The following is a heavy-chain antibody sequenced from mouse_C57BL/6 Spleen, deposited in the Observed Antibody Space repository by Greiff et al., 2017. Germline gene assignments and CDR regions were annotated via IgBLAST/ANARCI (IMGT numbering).Heavy chain of an antibody. D-gene: IGHD2-4*01. V-gene: IGHV14-4*01. CDR3: TQFPYYDYDRDAMDY. CDR1: GFNIKDDY. Sequence: EVQLQQSGAELVRPGASVKLSCTASGFNIKDDYMHWVKQRPEPGLEWIGWIDPENGDTEYASKFQGKATITADTSSNTAYLQLSSLTSEDTAVYYCTQFPYYDYDRDAMDYWGQGTSVTVSS. J-gene: IGHJ4*01. CDR2: IDPENGDT.